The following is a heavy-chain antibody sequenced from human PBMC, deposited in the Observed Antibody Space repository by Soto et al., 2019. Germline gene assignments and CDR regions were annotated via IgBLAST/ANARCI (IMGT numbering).Heavy chain of an antibody. D-gene: IGHD2-15*01. CDR3: ARVWGLVVVAATYGLDYGMDV. V-gene: IGHV1-18*01. CDR2: ISAYNGNT. J-gene: IGHJ6*02. Sequence: QVQLVQSGAEVKKPGASVKVSCKASGYTFTSYGISWVRQAPGQGLEWMGWISAYNGNTNYAQKLQGRVTMTTDTSTSTAYMGLRSLRSDDTAVYYCARVWGLVVVAATYGLDYGMDVWGQGTTVTVSS. CDR1: GYTFTSYG.